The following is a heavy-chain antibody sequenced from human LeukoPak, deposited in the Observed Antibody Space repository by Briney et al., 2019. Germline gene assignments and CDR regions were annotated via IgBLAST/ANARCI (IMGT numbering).Heavy chain of an antibody. Sequence: ASVKVSCKASGYTFTSYDINWVRQAPGQGLEWMGWMNPNSGNTGYAQKFQGRVTMTRNTSISTAYMELSSLRSEDTAVYYCARMAGGRSSREFDYYYYYMDVWGKGTTVTVSS. V-gene: IGHV1-8*01. D-gene: IGHD2-2*01. CDR3: ARMAGGRSSREFDYYYYYMDV. J-gene: IGHJ6*03. CDR2: MNPNSGNT. CDR1: GYTFTSYD.